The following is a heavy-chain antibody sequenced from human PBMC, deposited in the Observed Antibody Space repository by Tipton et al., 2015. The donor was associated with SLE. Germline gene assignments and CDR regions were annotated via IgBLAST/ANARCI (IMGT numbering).Heavy chain of an antibody. V-gene: IGHV4-39*01. Sequence: TLSLTCTVSGRPICTNTFFWGWIRQPPGKGLEWVGNIHYSGDTYHNPSLRSRVTISVDKSKNQFSLKLSSVTAADTAMYYCAKVGGASCSRTSCHAGFDYWGQGILVTVSS. J-gene: IGHJ4*02. CDR2: IHYSGDT. CDR3: AKVGGASCSRTSCHAGFDY. CDR1: GRPICTNTFF. D-gene: IGHD2-2*01.